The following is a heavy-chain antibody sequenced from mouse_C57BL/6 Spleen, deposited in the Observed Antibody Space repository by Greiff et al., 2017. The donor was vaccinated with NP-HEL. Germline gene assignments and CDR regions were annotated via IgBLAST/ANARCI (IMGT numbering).Heavy chain of an antibody. CDR2: INPNNGGT. V-gene: IGHV1-26*01. CDR1: GYTFTDYY. Sequence: VQLQQSGPELVKPGASVKISCKASGYTFTDYYMNWVKQSHGKSLEWIGDINPNNGGTSYNQKFKGKATLTVDKSSSTAYMELRSLTSEDSAVYYCAKRGDVVTTERSVGYFDYWGQGTTLTVSS. CDR3: AKRGDVVTTERSVGYFDY. J-gene: IGHJ2*01. D-gene: IGHD2-2*01.